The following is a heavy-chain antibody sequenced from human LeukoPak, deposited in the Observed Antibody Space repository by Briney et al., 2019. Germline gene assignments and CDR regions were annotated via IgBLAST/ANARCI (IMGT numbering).Heavy chain of an antibody. J-gene: IGHJ4*02. CDR2: IYYSGST. D-gene: IGHD3-22*01. Sequence: SETLSLTCTVSGGSISSYYWSWIRQPPGKGLEWIGYIYYSGSTNYSPSLKSRVTISVDASKNQFSLRLSSVTAADTAVYYCARVTGYMIEDYFDYWGQGTLVTVSS. CDR3: ARVTGYMIEDYFDY. V-gene: IGHV4-59*01. CDR1: GGSISSYY.